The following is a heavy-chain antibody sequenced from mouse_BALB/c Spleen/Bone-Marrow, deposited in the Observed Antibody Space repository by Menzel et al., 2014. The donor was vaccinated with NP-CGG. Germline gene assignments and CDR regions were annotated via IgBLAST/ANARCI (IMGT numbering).Heavy chain of an antibody. V-gene: IGHV14-3*02. CDR2: IDPANGNT. J-gene: IGHJ2*01. D-gene: IGHD1-1*01. Sequence: EVQLQQSGAELVKPGASVMLSCTASGFNIKDTYIHWVKQRPEQVLEWIGRIDPANGNTKYDPKFQGKATITADTSSNTAYLQLSSLTSEDTAVYYCASYYYGYYFDYWGQGTTLTVSS. CDR3: ASYYYGYYFDY. CDR1: GFNIKDTY.